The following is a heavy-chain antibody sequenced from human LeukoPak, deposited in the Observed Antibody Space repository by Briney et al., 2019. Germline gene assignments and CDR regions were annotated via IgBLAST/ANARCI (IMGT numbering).Heavy chain of an antibody. CDR2: ISWISDRV. D-gene: IGHD6-13*01. J-gene: IGHJ4*02. Sequence: PGRSLRLSCAASGFTFDDYTMHWVRQAPGKGPEWVSGISWISDRVAYVDSVTGRFTISRDNAKNSLYLQMNSLRVEDTALYYCAKGYNSNWYGLQDYWGQGTLVTVSS. CDR1: GFTFDDYT. CDR3: AKGYNSNWYGLQDY. V-gene: IGHV3-9*01.